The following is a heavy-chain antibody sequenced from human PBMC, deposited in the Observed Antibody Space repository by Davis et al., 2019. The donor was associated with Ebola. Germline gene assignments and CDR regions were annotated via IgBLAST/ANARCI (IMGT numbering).Heavy chain of an antibody. CDR1: GFSFSRYE. CDR2: INSRGTTI. Sequence: PGGSLRLSCAASGFSFSRYEMNWVRQAPGKGLEWVSYINSRGTTIYYADSVKGRFTISRDNAKNSLYLQMNRLRAEDTAIYYCARDAVTGELLLPYYYYYGLDVWGQGTTVTVPS. CDR3: ARDAVTGELLLPYYYYYGLDV. D-gene: IGHD2-21*02. V-gene: IGHV3-48*03. J-gene: IGHJ6*02.